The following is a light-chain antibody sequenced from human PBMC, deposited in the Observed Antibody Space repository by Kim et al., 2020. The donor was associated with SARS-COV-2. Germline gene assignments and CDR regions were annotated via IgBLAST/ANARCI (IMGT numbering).Light chain of an antibody. V-gene: IGLV1-47*01. Sequence: QSVLTQPPSASGTPGQRVTISCSGSTSNIGSNYVYWYQHLPGTAPQVLLYRDSQRPSGVPDRFSGSKSGTSASLAVSGLRSEDQADYCCAVWDDSLSAWVFGGGTQLTVL. CDR2: RDS. CDR3: AVWDDSLSAWV. J-gene: IGLJ3*02. CDR1: TSNIGSNY.